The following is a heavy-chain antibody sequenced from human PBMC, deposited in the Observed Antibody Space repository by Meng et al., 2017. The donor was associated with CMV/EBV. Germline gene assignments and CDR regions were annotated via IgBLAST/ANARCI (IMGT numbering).Heavy chain of an antibody. Sequence: ASVKVSCKASGYTFTSYYMHWVRQAPGQGLEWMGIINPSGGSTSYAQKFQGRVTMTRDTSTSTVYMELSSLRSEDTAVYYCARGRELRYFDSFPYSMDVWGQGTTVTVSS. CDR1: GYTFTSYY. D-gene: IGHD3-9*01. J-gene: IGHJ6*02. V-gene: IGHV1-46*01. CDR3: ARGRELRYFDSFPYSMDV. CDR2: INPSGGST.